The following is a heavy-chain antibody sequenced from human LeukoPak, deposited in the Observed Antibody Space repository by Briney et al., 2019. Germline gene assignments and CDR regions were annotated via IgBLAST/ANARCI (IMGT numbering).Heavy chain of an antibody. Sequence: ASVKVSCKASGYTFTGYYMHWVRQAPGQGLEWMGWIYPNSGGTNYAQKFQGRVTMTRDTSISTAYMELSRLRSDDTAVYYCARGPATTKTYYYYGMGVWGQGTTVTVSS. V-gene: IGHV1-2*02. D-gene: IGHD5-12*01. CDR3: ARGPATTKTYYYYGMGV. CDR1: GYTFTGYY. J-gene: IGHJ6*02. CDR2: IYPNSGGT.